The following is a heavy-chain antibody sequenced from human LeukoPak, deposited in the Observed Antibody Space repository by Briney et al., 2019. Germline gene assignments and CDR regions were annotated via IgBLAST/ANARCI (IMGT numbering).Heavy chain of an antibody. CDR3: ARLPDYGDYGDDY. Sequence: SVKVSCKASGGTFSSYAISWVRQAPGQGLEWVGGIIPIFGTANYAQKFQGRVTSTADESTSTAYMELSSLRSEDTAVYYCARLPDYGDYGDDYWGQGTLVTVSS. D-gene: IGHD4-17*01. CDR2: IIPIFGTA. J-gene: IGHJ4*02. V-gene: IGHV1-69*01. CDR1: GGTFSSYA.